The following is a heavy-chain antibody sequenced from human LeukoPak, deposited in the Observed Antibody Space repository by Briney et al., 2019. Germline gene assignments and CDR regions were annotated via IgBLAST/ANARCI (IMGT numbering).Heavy chain of an antibody. V-gene: IGHV3-48*04. CDR3: ARSYYGSGSYVVCLDY. Sequence: GGSLRLSCAASGFTFSSYSMNWVRQAPGKGLEGVSYISSSSSTIYYADSVKGRFTISRDNAKNSLYLQMNSLRAEDTAVYYCARSYYGSGSYVVCLDYWGQGTLVTVSS. CDR2: ISSSSSTI. CDR1: GFTFSSYS. D-gene: IGHD3-10*01. J-gene: IGHJ4*02.